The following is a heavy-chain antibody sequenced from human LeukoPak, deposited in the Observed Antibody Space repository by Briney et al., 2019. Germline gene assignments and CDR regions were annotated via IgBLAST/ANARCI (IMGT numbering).Heavy chain of an antibody. V-gene: IGHV1-18*01. Sequence: GASVKVSCKASGYPFYTYGISWVRQAPGQGLEWMGWISVYNGNTNYAQKLQGRLTLTTDTSTNSAYMELRSLRSDDTAMYYCARDRSGPFDSWGQGTLVTVSS. D-gene: IGHD3-10*01. CDR3: ARDRSGPFDS. CDR2: ISVYNGNT. CDR1: GYPFYTYG. J-gene: IGHJ4*02.